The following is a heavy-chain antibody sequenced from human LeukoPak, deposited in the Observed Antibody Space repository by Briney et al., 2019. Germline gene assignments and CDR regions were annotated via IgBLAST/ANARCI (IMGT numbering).Heavy chain of an antibody. Sequence: GGSLRLSCAASGFTFSSYWMSWVRQAPGKGLEWVANIKQDGSEKYYVDSVKGRFTISRDNAKNSLYLQMNSLRTEDTAVYYCARDLYRIVVVPHYFNYWGQGTLVTVSS. CDR2: IKQDGSEK. J-gene: IGHJ4*02. CDR3: ARDLYRIVVVPHYFNY. CDR1: GFTFSSYW. V-gene: IGHV3-7*01. D-gene: IGHD3-22*01.